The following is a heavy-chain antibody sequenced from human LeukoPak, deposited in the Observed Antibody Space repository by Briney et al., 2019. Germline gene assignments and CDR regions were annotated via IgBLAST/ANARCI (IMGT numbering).Heavy chain of an antibody. D-gene: IGHD1-26*01. CDR2: ISSSSSTI. V-gene: IGHV3-48*01. J-gene: IGHJ5*02. Sequence: GGSLRLSCAASGFTFSSYSMNWVRQAPGKGLEWVSYISSSSSTIYYADSVKGRFTISRDNSKNTLYLQMNSLRVDDTAMYYCAKDRLSLVGVPESWGQGTLVTVSS. CDR3: AKDRLSLVGVPES. CDR1: GFTFSSYS.